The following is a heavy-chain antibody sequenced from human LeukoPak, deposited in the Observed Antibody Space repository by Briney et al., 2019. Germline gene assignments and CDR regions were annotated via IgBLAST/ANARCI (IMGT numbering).Heavy chain of an antibody. CDR2: INAGNGNT. Sequence: ASVKVSCKASGYTFSYYAIHWVRQAPGQRLEWMGWINAGNGNTKNSQKFQGRVTITRDTSASTAYMEVSSLRSEDTAVYYCARDPSTGVVPDGKFSSDYYFDYWGRGTLVTVSS. CDR3: ARDPSTGVVPDGKFSSDYYFDY. CDR1: GYTFSYYA. J-gene: IGHJ4*02. D-gene: IGHD2-2*01. V-gene: IGHV1-3*01.